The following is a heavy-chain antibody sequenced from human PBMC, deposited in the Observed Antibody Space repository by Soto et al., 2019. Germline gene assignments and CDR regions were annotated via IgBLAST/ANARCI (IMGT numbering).Heavy chain of an antibody. CDR3: ARDPGYDFWSGLYGMDV. Sequence: SGGSLRLSCAASGFTFSSYSMNWVRQAPGKGLEWVSYISSSSTIYYADSVKGRFTISRDNAKNSLYLQMNSLRDEDTAVYYCARDPGYDFWSGLYGMDVWGQGTTVTVSS. CDR1: GFTFSSYS. J-gene: IGHJ6*02. D-gene: IGHD3-3*01. CDR2: ISSSSTI. V-gene: IGHV3-48*02.